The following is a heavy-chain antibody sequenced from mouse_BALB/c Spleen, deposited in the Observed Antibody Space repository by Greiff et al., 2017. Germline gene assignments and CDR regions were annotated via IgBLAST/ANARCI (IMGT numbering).Heavy chain of an antibody. CDR3: ARWEVRQGFDY. CDR1: GYAFSSSW. V-gene: IGHV1-82*01. J-gene: IGHJ2*01. CDR2: IYPGDGDT. Sequence: VQGVESGPELVKPGASVKISCKASGYAFSSSWMNWVKQRPGQGLEWIGRIYPGDGDTNYNGKFKGKATLTADKSSSTAYMQLSSLTSVDSAVYFCARWEVRQGFDYWGQGTTLTVSS. D-gene: IGHD2-14*01.